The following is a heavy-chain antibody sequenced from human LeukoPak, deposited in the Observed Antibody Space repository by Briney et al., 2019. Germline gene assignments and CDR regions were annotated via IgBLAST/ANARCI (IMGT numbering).Heavy chain of an antibody. V-gene: IGHV4-31*03. Sequence: SETLSLTCTVSGGSINSDNYYWSWIRQHPGKGLDWIGYIHYSGSTSYNPSLKSRATISVDTSKNQFSLKLRSVTAADTAVYYCARDEGYTFGLDAFDIWGPGTMVTVSS. J-gene: IGHJ3*02. D-gene: IGHD5-18*01. CDR1: GGSINSDNYY. CDR3: ARDEGYTFGLDAFDI. CDR2: IHYSGST.